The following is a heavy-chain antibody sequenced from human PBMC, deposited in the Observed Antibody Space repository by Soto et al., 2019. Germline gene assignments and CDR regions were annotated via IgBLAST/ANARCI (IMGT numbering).Heavy chain of an antibody. CDR3: ARGRTSRTPSYGNY. CDR2: ISYDGSNK. V-gene: IGHV3-30-3*01. D-gene: IGHD5-18*01. CDR1: GFTFSSYA. J-gene: IGHJ4*02. Sequence: QVQLVESGGGVVQPGRSLRLSCAASGFTFSSYAMHWVRQAPGKGLEWVAVISYDGSNKYYADPVKGRFTISRDNSKNTLYLQMNSLRAEDTAVYYCARGRTSRTPSYGNYWGQGTLVTVSS.